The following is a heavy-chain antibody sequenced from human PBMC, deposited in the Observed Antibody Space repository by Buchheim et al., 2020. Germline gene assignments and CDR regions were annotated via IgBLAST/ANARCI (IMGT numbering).Heavy chain of an antibody. CDR1: GIPVSSNY. V-gene: IGHV3-66*02. CDR3: ASPGYSSGWYAY. J-gene: IGHJ4*02. D-gene: IGHD6-19*01. Sequence: EVQLVQSGGGLVQPGGSLRLSCAASGIPVSSNYMSWVHQSPEKGLEWVSVLYTSGKSYYTDSVKGRFIVSRDDSENTLYLQMNGLRPEDTAVYYCASPGYSSGWYAYWGQGT. CDR2: LYTSGKS.